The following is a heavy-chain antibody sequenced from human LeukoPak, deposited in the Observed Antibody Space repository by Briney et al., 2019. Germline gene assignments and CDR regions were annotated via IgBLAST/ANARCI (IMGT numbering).Heavy chain of an antibody. CDR1: GFTFSSYA. V-gene: IGHV3-23*01. Sequence: GGSLRLSCAASGFTFSSYAMSWVRQAPGKGLEWVSAISGSGGSTYYADSVKGRFTISRDNAKNTLYLQMNSLRAEDTAVYYCAKSALRVPPTSQQLVHTPFDYWGQGTLVTVSS. CDR3: AKSALRVPPTSQQLVHTPFDY. CDR2: ISGSGGST. D-gene: IGHD6-13*01. J-gene: IGHJ4*02.